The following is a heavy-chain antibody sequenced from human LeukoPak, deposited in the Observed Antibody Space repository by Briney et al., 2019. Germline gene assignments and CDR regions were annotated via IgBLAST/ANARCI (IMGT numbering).Heavy chain of an antibody. CDR3: AAASGYVWGSYRPFDY. Sequence: ASVKVSCKASGYTFTSYDINWVRQATGQGLEWMGWMNPNSGNTGYAQKFRGRVTMTRNTSISTAYMELSRLRSDDTAVYYCAAASGYVWGSYRPFDYWGQGTLVTVSS. CDR2: MNPNSGNT. V-gene: IGHV1-8*01. D-gene: IGHD3-16*02. J-gene: IGHJ4*02. CDR1: GYTFTSYD.